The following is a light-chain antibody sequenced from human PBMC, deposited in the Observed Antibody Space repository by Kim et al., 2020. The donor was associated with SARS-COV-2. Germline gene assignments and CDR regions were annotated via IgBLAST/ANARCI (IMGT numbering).Light chain of an antibody. CDR1: QSVSSSS. Sequence: EIVLTQSPGTLSLSPGERATLSCRASQSVSSSSLAWYQQKRGQAPRLLIYGASSTATGIPDRFSGRGSATDFTLTISRLEPEDFALYYFQHYGSSLITFGQGTRLEIK. J-gene: IGKJ5*01. CDR2: GAS. V-gene: IGKV3-20*01. CDR3: QHYGSSLIT.